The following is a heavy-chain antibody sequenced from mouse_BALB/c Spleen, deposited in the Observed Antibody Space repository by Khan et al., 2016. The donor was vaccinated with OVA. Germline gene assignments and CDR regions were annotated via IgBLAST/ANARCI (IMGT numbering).Heavy chain of an antibody. V-gene: IGHV1-18*01. CDR2: VNPNNGGT. CDR1: GYSFTGYY. CDR3: AIYHGYFDV. D-gene: IGHD1-1*01. J-gene: IGHJ1*01. Sequence: VQLKQSGPDLVKPGASVKISCKASGYSFTGYYIHWVKQSHGKSLEWIGRVNPNNGGTNSNQKFKGKAILTVDKSSNTAYMELRSLTSEDSAVYSCAIYHGYFDVWSAGTTVTVSS.